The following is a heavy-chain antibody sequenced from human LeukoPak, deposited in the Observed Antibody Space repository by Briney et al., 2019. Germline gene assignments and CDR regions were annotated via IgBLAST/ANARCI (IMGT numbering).Heavy chain of an antibody. CDR2: ISYDGSNK. Sequence: GGSLRLSCAASGFTFSSYAMHWVRQAPGKGLEWVAVISYDGSNKYYADSVKGRFTISRDNSKNTLYLQMNSLRAEDTAVYYCARVYCSNIDCYMDRPLDMWGQGTMVTVSS. J-gene: IGHJ3*02. V-gene: IGHV3-30*04. CDR3: ARVYCSNIDCYMDRPLDM. D-gene: IGHD2-2*02. CDR1: GFTFSSYA.